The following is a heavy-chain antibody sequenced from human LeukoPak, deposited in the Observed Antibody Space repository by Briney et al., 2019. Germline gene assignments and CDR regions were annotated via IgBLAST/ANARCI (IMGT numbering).Heavy chain of an antibody. CDR2: ISGSGGST. J-gene: IGHJ4*02. CDR1: GFTFSSYA. V-gene: IGHV3-23*01. Sequence: GGSLRLSCAASGFTFSSYAMSWVRQAPGKGLEWVSAISGSGGSTYYADSVKGRFTISRDNSKNTLYLQMNSLRAEDTAVYYSASLYSSGWYGPYWGQGTLVTVSS. CDR3: ASLYSSGWYGPY. D-gene: IGHD6-19*01.